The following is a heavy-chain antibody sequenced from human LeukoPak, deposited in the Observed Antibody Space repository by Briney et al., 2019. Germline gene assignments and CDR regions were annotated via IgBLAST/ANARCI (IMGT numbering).Heavy chain of an antibody. CDR1: GGSFSGYS. J-gene: IGHJ6*03. CDR2: INHSGST. D-gene: IGHD2-15*01. CDR3: ARGHGCSGGSCYSRYYYYMDV. V-gene: IGHV4-34*01. Sequence: SETLSLTCAVYGGSFSGYSWSWTRQPPGKGLEWIGEINHSGSTNYNPSLKSRVNIPVDTSKNQFSLRLSSVTAADTAVYYCARGHGCSGGSCYSRYYYYMDVWGKGTTVTVSS.